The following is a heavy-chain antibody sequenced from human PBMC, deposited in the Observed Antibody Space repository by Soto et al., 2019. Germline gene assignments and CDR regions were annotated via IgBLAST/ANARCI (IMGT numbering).Heavy chain of an antibody. Sequence: GGSLRLSCAASGFTFSSYAMHWVRQAPGKGLEYVSAISNNGGSTYYANSVKGRFTISRDNSKNTLYLQMGSLRAEDMAVYYCARVRSTMVTYYFDYWGQGTLVTVSS. CDR3: ARVRSTMVTYYFDY. CDR2: ISNNGGST. J-gene: IGHJ4*02. V-gene: IGHV3-64*01. D-gene: IGHD4-17*01. CDR1: GFTFSSYA.